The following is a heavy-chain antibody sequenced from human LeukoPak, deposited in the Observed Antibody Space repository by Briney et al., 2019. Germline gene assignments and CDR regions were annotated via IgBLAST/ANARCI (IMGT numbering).Heavy chain of an antibody. Sequence: GGSLRLSCAASGFTFSSYWMSWVRQAPGKGLEWVANIKQDGSEKYYVDSVKGRFTISRDNAKNSLYLQLNSLRAEDTAVYYCARDRYPGYFDYWGQGTLVTVSS. J-gene: IGHJ4*02. CDR1: GFTFSSYW. V-gene: IGHV3-7*03. CDR2: IKQDGSEK. CDR3: ARDRYPGYFDY. D-gene: IGHD1-1*01.